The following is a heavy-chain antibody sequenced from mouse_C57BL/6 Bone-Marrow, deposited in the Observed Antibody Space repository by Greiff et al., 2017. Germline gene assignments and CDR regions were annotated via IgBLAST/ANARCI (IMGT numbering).Heavy chain of an antibody. D-gene: IGHD3-2*02. V-gene: IGHV5-4*01. Sequence: EVMLVESGGGLVKPGGSLKLSCAASGFTFSSYAMSWVRQTPEKRLEWVATISDGGSYTYYPDNVKGRFTISRDNAKNNLYLQMSHLKSEDTAMYYCARDERDSSGYAYWGQGTLVTVSA. CDR3: ARDERDSSGYAY. CDR2: ISDGGSYT. CDR1: GFTFSSYA. J-gene: IGHJ3*01.